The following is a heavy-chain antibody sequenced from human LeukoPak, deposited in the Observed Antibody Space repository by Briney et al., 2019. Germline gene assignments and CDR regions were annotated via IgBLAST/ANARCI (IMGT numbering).Heavy chain of an antibody. V-gene: IGHV4-30-2*01. CDR3: ARHGGESSGWYTGYYFDY. D-gene: IGHD6-19*01. CDR2: IYHSGST. J-gene: IGHJ4*02. CDR1: GGSISSGGYY. Sequence: SETLSLTCTVSGGSISSGGYYWSWIRQPPGKGLEWIGYIYHSGSTYYNPSLKSRVTISVDRSKNQFSLKLSSVTAADTAVYYCARHGGESSGWYTGYYFDYWGQGTLVTVSS.